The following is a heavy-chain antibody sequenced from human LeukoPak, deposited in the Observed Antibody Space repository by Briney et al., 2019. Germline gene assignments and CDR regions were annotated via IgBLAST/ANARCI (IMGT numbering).Heavy chain of an antibody. D-gene: IGHD3-10*01. Sequence: GGSLRLSCAASGFTFSGFSMSWVRQSPTKGLEWVANIKQDGSERYYVDSVKGRFTISRDNARNSLSLQMNNLRVEDTAVYYCARAGSHWHYVYWGQGTVVTVSS. CDR3: ARAGSHWHYVY. J-gene: IGHJ4*02. CDR1: GFTFSGFS. CDR2: IKQDGSER. V-gene: IGHV3-7*01.